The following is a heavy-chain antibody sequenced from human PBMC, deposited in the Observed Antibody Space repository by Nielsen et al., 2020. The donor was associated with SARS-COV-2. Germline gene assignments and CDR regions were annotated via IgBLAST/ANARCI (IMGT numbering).Heavy chain of an antibody. V-gene: IGHV3-30*18. Sequence: GESLKISCAASGFTFSSYGMHWVRQAPGKGLEWVAVISYDGSNKYYADSVRGRFTISRDNSKNTLYLQMNSLRAEDTAVYYCAKDGRNYYDSSGHPIWGQGTLVTVSS. CDR3: AKDGRNYYDSSGHPI. CDR1: GFTFSSYG. J-gene: IGHJ4*02. D-gene: IGHD3-22*01. CDR2: ISYDGSNK.